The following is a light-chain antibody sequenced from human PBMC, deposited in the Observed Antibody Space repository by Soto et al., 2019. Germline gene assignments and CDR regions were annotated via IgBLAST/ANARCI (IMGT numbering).Light chain of an antibody. CDR2: DTS. CDR1: QTVSSR. CDR3: HQRKSWPRT. J-gene: IGKJ1*01. Sequence: ELMLTQSPATLSLPPGKRPTLXCRASQTVSSRLAWYQHKPGQAPRLLIYDTSNRATGIPARFSGSGSGTDFTLTISSLEPEDFAVYYCHQRKSWPRTFGQGTKVDIK. V-gene: IGKV3-11*01.